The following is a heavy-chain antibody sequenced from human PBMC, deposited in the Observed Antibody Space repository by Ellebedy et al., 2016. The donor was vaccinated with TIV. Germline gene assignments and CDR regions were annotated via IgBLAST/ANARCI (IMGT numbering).Heavy chain of an antibody. CDR3: ARRSALIDAFAI. J-gene: IGHJ3*02. V-gene: IGHV3-66*04. D-gene: IGHD2-15*01. CDR1: GFTVSSNY. Sequence: GGSLRLSCAASGFTVSSNYMSWVRQAPGKGLEWVSVISSGGTTYYADSVKGRFSVSRDNANNTMFLQMNSLRAEDTAIYHCARRSALIDAFAIWGQGTVVTVSS. CDR2: ISSGGTT.